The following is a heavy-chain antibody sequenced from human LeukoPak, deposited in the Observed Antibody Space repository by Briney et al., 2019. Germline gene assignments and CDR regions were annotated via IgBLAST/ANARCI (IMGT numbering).Heavy chain of an antibody. J-gene: IGHJ4*02. CDR3: ARDSAPGDTYGLLGIDS. D-gene: IGHD5-18*01. V-gene: IGHV1-2*02. CDR1: GYTFTGYF. Sequence: GASVKVSCKASGYTFTGYFIHWVRQAPGQGLEWMGWINPDSGGTNNAQKFQGRVTMTRDSSISTAYMELSRLRSDDTAVYYCARDSAPGDTYGLLGIDSWGQGTLVTVSS. CDR2: INPDSGGT.